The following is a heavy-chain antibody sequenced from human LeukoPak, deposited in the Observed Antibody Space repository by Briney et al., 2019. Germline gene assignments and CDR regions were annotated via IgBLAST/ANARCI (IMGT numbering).Heavy chain of an antibody. CDR3: AREVVLSDAFDI. D-gene: IGHD3-16*01. J-gene: IGHJ3*02. V-gene: IGHV1-2*02. Sequence: ASVKVSCKASGYTFTGYYMHWVRQAPGQGLEWMGWIDPNSGGTNYAQKFQGRDTMTRDTSISTAYMELSRLRSDDTAVYYCAREVVLSDAFDIWGQGTMVTVSS. CDR1: GYTFTGYY. CDR2: IDPNSGGT.